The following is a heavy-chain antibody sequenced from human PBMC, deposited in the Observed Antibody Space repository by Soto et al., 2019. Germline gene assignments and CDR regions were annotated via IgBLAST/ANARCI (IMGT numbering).Heavy chain of an antibody. CDR3: AKALPALGITGTTSPLDY. CDR2: ISGSGGST. D-gene: IGHD1-20*01. J-gene: IGHJ4*02. Sequence: EVQLLESGGGLVQPGGSLRLSCAASGFTFSSYAMSWVRQAPGKGLEWVSAISGSGGSTYYADSVKGRFTISRDNSKNTLYLQMNSLRAEDTAVYYCAKALPALGITGTTSPLDYWGQGTLVTVSS. V-gene: IGHV3-23*01. CDR1: GFTFSSYA.